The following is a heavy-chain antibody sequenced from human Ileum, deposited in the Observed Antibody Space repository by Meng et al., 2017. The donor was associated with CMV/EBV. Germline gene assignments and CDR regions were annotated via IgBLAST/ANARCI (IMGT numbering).Heavy chain of an antibody. V-gene: IGHV1-69*12. CDR3: ARAIEDNSSYQYFDS. D-gene: IGHD3-9*01. Sequence: QVQLVQSGAEVKKPGSSVKGSCKSSGGSFSTYPITWVRQTPGQGLEWMGRIIPVFASPYYAQKFQGRVTFIADESTDTAYMELRSLRSEDTAVYYCARAIEDNSSYQYFDSWGQGTLVTVSS. CDR1: GGSFSTYP. CDR2: IIPVFASP. J-gene: IGHJ4*02.